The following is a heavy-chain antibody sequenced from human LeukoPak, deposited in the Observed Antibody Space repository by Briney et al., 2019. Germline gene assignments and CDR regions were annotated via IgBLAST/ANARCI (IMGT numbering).Heavy chain of an antibody. J-gene: IGHJ6*02. Sequence: QPGRSLRLSCAASGFTFSSYAMHWVRQAPGKGLEWVAVISYDGSNKYYADSVKGRFTISRDNSKNMLYLQMNSLRAEDTAIYYCTKKRLNRLGFYYGIDVWGQGTTVTVSS. CDR2: ISYDGSNK. D-gene: IGHD4-17*01. CDR3: TKKRLNRLGFYYGIDV. CDR1: GFTFSSYA. V-gene: IGHV3-30*04.